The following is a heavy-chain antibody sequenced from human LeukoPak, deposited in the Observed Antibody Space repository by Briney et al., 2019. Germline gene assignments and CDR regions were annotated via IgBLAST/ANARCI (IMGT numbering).Heavy chain of an antibody. Sequence: GGSLRLSCAASGFTFSSYWMSWVRQAPGKGLEWVSSISSSSIYIYYADSVKGRFTISRDNAKNSLYLQMNSLRAEDTAVYYCAKNTQNYGGPLGYWGQGTLVTVSS. CDR2: ISSSSIYI. J-gene: IGHJ4*02. V-gene: IGHV3-21*01. CDR1: GFTFSSYW. D-gene: IGHD1-7*01. CDR3: AKNTQNYGGPLGY.